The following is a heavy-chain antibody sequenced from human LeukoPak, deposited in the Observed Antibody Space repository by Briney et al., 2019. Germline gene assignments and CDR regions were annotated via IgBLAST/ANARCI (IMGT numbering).Heavy chain of an antibody. CDR2: IKQDGSEK. D-gene: IGHD3-22*01. CDR3: ASTYYYDSMPPRGPAGY. Sequence: GGSLRLSCAASGFTFSSYWMSWVRQAPGKGLEWVANIKQDGSEKYYVDSVKGRFTISRDNAKNSLYLQMNSLRAEDTAVYYCASTYYYDSMPPRGPAGYWGQGTLVTVSS. V-gene: IGHV3-7*01. J-gene: IGHJ4*02. CDR1: GFTFSSYW.